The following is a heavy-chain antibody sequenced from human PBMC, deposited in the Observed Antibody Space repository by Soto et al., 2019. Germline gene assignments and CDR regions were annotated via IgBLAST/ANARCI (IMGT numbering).Heavy chain of an antibody. CDR1: GFTFSDYY. J-gene: IGHJ6*02. CDR2: ISSSSSYT. V-gene: IGHV3-11*06. Sequence: QVQLVESGGGLVKPGGSLRLSCAASGFTFSDYYMSWIRQAPGKGLEWVSYISSSSSYTNYADSVKGRFTISRDNAKNALYLQMNSLRAEDTAVYYCARRDYYYGMDVWGQGTTVTVSS. CDR3: ARRDYYYGMDV.